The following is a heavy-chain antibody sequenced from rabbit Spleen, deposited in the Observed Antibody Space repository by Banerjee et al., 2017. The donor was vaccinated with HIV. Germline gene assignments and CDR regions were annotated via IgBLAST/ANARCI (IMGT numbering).Heavy chain of an antibody. CDR2: INAVTGKA. CDR3: ARTDHSNYWLTRLDL. J-gene: IGHJ3*01. D-gene: IGHD8-1*01. CDR1: GFSFSNKAV. V-gene: IGHV1S45*01. Sequence: QEQLVESGGGLVKPEGSLKLSCTASGFSFSNKAVMCWVRQAPGKGLEWIACINAVTGKAVYASWAKGRSTFSKTSSTTGTLQVTSLTAADTATYFCARTDHSNYWLTRLDLWGPGTLVTVS.